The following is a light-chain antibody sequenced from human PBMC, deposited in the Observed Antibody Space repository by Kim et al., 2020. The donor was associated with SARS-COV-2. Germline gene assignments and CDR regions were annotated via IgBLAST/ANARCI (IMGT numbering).Light chain of an antibody. V-gene: IGKV3-15*01. CDR2: DAT. J-gene: IGKJ1*01. CDR3: QQSNDWPPLT. Sequence: SPGERSTLACRGSQTINNKLVWYQHKPGQAPRLLIYDATTRATGVPARFIGSGSETDFTLTISSLQSEDFAVYYCQQSNDWPPLTFGQGTKVDIK. CDR1: QTINNK.